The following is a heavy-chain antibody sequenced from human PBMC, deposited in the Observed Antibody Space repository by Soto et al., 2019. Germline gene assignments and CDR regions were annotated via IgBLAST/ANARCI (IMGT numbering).Heavy chain of an antibody. CDR3: ASLAGDCISTSCYRMDV. CDR2: ISVYNGNT. Sequence: QVQLVQSGAEVKKPGASVKVSCKASGYPSTSYGVSWVRQAPGQGLEWMGLISVYNGNTNYAQKFQARVTMTTDTSXRXAYRELRSLRSDDTAVYYCASLAGDCISTSCYRMDVWGQGTTVTVSS. J-gene: IGHJ6*02. CDR1: GYPSTSYG. D-gene: IGHD2-2*01. V-gene: IGHV1-18*01.